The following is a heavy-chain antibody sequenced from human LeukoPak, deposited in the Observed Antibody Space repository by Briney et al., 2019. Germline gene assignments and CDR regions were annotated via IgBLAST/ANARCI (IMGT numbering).Heavy chain of an antibody. Sequence: SETLSLTCTVSGGSISSYYWSWIRQPPGKGLEWIGYIYYSGSTNYNPSLKSRVTISVDTSKNQFSLKLSSVTAADTAEYYCARDDSYFDYWGQGTLVTVSS. D-gene: IGHD2-21*02. CDR2: IYYSGST. J-gene: IGHJ4*02. V-gene: IGHV4-59*08. CDR3: ARDDSYFDY. CDR1: GGSISSYY.